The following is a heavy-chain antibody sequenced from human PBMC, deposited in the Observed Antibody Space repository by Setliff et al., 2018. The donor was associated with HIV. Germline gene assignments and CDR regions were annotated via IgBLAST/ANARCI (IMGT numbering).Heavy chain of an antibody. J-gene: IGHJ4*02. D-gene: IGHD2-2*01. CDR1: GFTFSNAW. CDR3: SRTTVVAVPAANYYFDP. CDR2: IKSEVDGGTT. V-gene: IGHV3-15*01. Sequence: GGSLRLSCAASGFTFSNAWMSWVRQAPGKGLEWVGRIKSEVDGGTTDYAAPVKGRFTISRDDPKNTLYLQMNNLAVADTAVYYYSRTTVVAVPAANYYFDPWGQGTLVTVSS.